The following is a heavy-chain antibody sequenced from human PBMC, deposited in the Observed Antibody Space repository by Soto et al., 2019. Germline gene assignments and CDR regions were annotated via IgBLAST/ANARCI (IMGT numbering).Heavy chain of an antibody. V-gene: IGHV4-59*01. CDR3: ARDPATGADNWLDP. CDR1: GGSIRSYY. Sequence: QVQLQESGPGLVKPSETLSLSCTVSGGSIRSYYWHWIRQSPGKGLEWIGYIYHTGTTNYNPSLKGRVTISVDTSKNQFSLKVTSVTAADTAVYYCARDPATGADNWLDPWGQGTLVTVSS. D-gene: IGHD1-1*01. J-gene: IGHJ5*02. CDR2: IYHTGTT.